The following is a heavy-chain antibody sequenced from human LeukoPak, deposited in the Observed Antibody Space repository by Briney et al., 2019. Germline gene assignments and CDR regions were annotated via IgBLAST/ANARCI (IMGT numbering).Heavy chain of an antibody. J-gene: IGHJ5*02. CDR1: GFTFSSRW. D-gene: IGHD1-7*01. V-gene: IGHV3-7*01. CDR2: IKPDGSEA. Sequence: PGGSLRLSCAASGFTFSSRWMSWVRQAPGKGLEWVGNIKPDGSEAYHVDSVKGRFTISRDNARNSLFLQMNSLRVEDTAVYYCARDSGTTGEVKFDPWGQGTLVTVSS. CDR3: ARDSGTTGEVKFDP.